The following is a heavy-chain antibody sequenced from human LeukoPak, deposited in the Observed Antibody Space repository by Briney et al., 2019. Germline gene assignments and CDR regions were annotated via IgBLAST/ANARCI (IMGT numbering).Heavy chain of an antibody. CDR3: ARQYYHGYFDY. V-gene: IGHV4-59*01. Sequence: SETLSLTCTVSGGSISSYYWSWIRQPPGKGLEWIGYIYYSGSTNYNPSLKGRVTISVDTSKNQFSLKLSSVTAADTAVYYCARQYYHGYFDYWGQGTLVTVSS. J-gene: IGHJ4*02. CDR1: GGSISSYY. CDR2: IYYSGST. D-gene: IGHD3-10*01.